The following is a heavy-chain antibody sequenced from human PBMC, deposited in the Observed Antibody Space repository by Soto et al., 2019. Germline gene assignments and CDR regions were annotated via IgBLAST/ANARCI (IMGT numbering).Heavy chain of an antibody. Sequence: QVQLVQSGAAVKKPGSSVKVSCKASGGTFSNDIITWVRQAPGQGLEWMGRTIPLLDIANYAQKFQGRVTITADKSTSTAYMELNSLRSEDTAVYYCVRDSPIGSTYSGYDGIDYWGQGTLVTVSS. CDR2: TIPLLDIA. V-gene: IGHV1-69*08. D-gene: IGHD5-12*01. CDR1: GGTFSNDI. J-gene: IGHJ4*02. CDR3: VRDSPIGSTYSGYDGIDY.